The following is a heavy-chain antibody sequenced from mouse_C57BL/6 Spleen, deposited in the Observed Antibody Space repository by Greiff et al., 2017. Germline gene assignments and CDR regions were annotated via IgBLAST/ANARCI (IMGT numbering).Heavy chain of an antibody. V-gene: IGHV1-52*01. J-gene: IGHJ4*01. Sequence: QVQLQQPGAELVRPGSSVKLSCKASGYTFTSYWMHWVKQRPIQGLEWIGNIDPSDSEPHYNQKFKDKATLTVDKSSSTAYMQLSSLTSEDSAVYYCARGNYVGDAMDYWGQGTSVTVSS. CDR3: ARGNYVGDAMDY. D-gene: IGHD1-1*01. CDR2: IDPSDSEP. CDR1: GYTFTSYW.